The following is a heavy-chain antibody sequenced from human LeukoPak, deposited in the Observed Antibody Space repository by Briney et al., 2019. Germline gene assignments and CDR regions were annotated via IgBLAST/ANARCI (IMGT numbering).Heavy chain of an antibody. J-gene: IGHJ4*02. CDR3: ARVAIVHDYGDYDAGPDDDY. CDR2: ISSSSSYI. Sequence: GGSLSLSCAASGFTFSSYSMNWVRQAPGKGLEWVSSISSSSSYIYYADSVKGRFTISRDNAKNSLYLQMNSLRAEDTAVYYCARVAIVHDYGDYDAGPDDDYWGQGTLVTVSS. V-gene: IGHV3-21*01. CDR1: GFTFSSYS. D-gene: IGHD4-17*01.